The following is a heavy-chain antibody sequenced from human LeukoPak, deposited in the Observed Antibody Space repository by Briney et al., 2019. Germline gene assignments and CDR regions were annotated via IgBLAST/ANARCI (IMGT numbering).Heavy chain of an antibody. J-gene: IGHJ6*04. D-gene: IGHD5-18*01. V-gene: IGHV3-30*18. CDR2: ISYDGSNK. Sequence: GGSLRLSCAASGFTFSSYGMHWVRQAPGKGLEWVAVISYDGSNKYYADSVKGRFTISRDNSKNTLYLQMNSLRAEDTAVYYCAKEPCTAMTDYYGMDVWGKGTTVTVSS. CDR3: AKEPCTAMTDYYGMDV. CDR1: GFTFSSYG.